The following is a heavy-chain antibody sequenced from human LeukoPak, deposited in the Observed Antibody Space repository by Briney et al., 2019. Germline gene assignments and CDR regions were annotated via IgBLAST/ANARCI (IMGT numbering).Heavy chain of an antibody. J-gene: IGHJ4*02. D-gene: IGHD6-13*01. CDR1: GGSSRYKFSTYW. CDR2: IYPGDSDT. V-gene: IGHV5-51*01. CDR3: ARAPAEAAADY. Sequence: GESLKISCQGSGGSSRYKFSTYWISWVRQMPGKGLEWMGIIYPGDSDTRYSPSFQGQVTISADKSISTAYLQWSSLKASDTAMYYYARAPAEAAADYWGQGTLVTVSS.